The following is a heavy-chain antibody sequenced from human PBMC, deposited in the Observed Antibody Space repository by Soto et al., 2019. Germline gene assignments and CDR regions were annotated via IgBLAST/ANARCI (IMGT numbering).Heavy chain of an antibody. J-gene: IGHJ5*01. CDR2: VSNDGNRK. CDR1: GFTFSDSG. D-gene: IGHD3-22*01. CDR3: ARWVGVSLYDNSGKYDS. V-gene: IGHV3-30*03. Sequence: QVQLVESGGGVVQPWRSLRLTCAASGFTFSDSGMHWVRQAPGKGLEWVALVSNDGNRKYYADSVKGRFTISRDNSENTLYLQIISLRAEDTAVYYCARWVGVSLYDNSGKYDSWGQGTLVTVSS.